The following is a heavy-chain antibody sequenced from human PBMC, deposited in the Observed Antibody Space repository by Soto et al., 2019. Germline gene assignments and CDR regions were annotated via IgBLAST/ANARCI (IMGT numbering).Heavy chain of an antibody. CDR2: VSGDGGST. CDR1: DFTFSSYA. V-gene: IGHV3-23*01. J-gene: IGHJ6*02. D-gene: IGHD6-13*01. CDR3: AKAKRSLATAGCYFYNMDV. Sequence: PGGSLRLSCAASDFTFSSYAMTWVRQAPGKGLEWVSAVSGDGGSTYYADSVKGRFTISRDNSKNTLFLQMNSLRAEDTAVYYCAKAKRSLATAGCYFYNMDVWGQGTSVTVS.